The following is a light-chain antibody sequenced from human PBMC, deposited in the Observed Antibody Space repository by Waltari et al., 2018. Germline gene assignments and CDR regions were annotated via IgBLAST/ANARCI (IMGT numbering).Light chain of an antibody. V-gene: IGLV2-11*01. CDR3: CSYAGDYSLV. CDR1: SCYVGCYNY. Sequence: QSALTQPRSVSGSPGQSVTISCTGNSCYVGCYNYVSWYQHHPGKAPNLIIYDVDKRPSGVPDRFSGSKSGNTASLTISGLQSDDEADFYCCSYAGDYSLVFGTGTKVTVL. J-gene: IGLJ1*01. CDR2: DVD.